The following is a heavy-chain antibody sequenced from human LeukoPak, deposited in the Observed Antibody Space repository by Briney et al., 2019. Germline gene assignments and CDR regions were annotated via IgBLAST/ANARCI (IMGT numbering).Heavy chain of an antibody. CDR2: INQSGST. D-gene: IGHD3-10*01. J-gene: IGHJ4*02. CDR1: GGSFSGYY. Sequence: SETLSLTCAVYGGSFSGYYWSWIRQPPGKGLEWIGEINQSGSTNYNPSLKSRVTISVDTSKNQFSLKLSSVTAADTAVYYCARGPWGRGVPQAFDYWGQGTLVTVSS. V-gene: IGHV4-34*01. CDR3: ARGPWGRGVPQAFDY.